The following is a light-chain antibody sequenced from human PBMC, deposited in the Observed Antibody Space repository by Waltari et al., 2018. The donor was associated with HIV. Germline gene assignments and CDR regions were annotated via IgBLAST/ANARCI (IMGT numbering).Light chain of an antibody. J-gene: IGKJ1*01. CDR2: KAS. CDR3: QQYNTYLWT. CDR1: QDIRRW. V-gene: IGKV1-5*03. Sequence: DIWLTQSPSTLSASIGDAVTPTCRASQDIRRWLAWYQQKPGEVPKLLVYKASLLGSGVPSRFSGSGSGTEFTLTINSLQPSDFATYYCQQYNTYLWTFGQGTKVEI.